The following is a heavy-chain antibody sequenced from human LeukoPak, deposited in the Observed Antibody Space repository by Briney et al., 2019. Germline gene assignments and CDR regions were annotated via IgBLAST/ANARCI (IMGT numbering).Heavy chain of an antibody. Sequence: PGGSLRLSCAASGFTFSSYAMHWVRQAPGKGLEYVSTISSDGIRYYADSVKGRFTISRDNSKNTVYLQMSSLRTEDTAVYYCSAAVAGSFPGWGQGTLVIVSS. V-gene: IGHV3-64D*06. J-gene: IGHJ4*02. CDR2: ISSDGIR. CDR1: GFTFSSYA. D-gene: IGHD6-19*01. CDR3: SAAVAGSFPG.